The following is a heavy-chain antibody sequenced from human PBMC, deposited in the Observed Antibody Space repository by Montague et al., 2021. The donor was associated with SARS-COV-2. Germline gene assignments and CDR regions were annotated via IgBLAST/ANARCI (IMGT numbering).Heavy chain of an antibody. Sequence: SETLSLTCEGEGGGRRNYYWTWIRQSPGKGLEWIAEINHSGTTNYNFNPSLRSRVTISVDTSKSQFSLKLSSVTAADAGVYYCARWDPQTLTLIGLRGKSASDYWGQGTLVTVSS. CDR2: INHSGTT. CDR3: ARWDPQTLTLIGLRGKSASDY. D-gene: IGHD4-23*01. CDR1: GGGRRNYY. J-gene: IGHJ4*02. V-gene: IGHV4-34*01.